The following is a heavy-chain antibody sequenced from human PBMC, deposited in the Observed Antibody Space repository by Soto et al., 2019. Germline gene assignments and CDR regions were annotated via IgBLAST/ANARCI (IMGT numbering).Heavy chain of an antibody. J-gene: IGHJ6*02. D-gene: IGHD2-2*02. V-gene: IGHV5-51*01. CDR1: GYSFTSYW. CDR2: IYPGDSDT. CDR3: ARPWCSGTSCYRGVDYGMDV. Sequence: GESLKISCKGSGYSFTSYWIGWVRQMPGKGLEWMGIIYPGDSDTRYRPSFKGQVTISADNSISTAYLQWSSLKASDTAMYYCARPWCSGTSCYRGVDYGMDVWGQGTTVTVSS.